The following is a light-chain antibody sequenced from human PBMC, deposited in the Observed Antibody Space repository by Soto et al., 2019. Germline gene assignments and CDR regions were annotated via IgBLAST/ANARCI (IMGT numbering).Light chain of an antibody. Sequence: TRMTQSPSSFSASTGDGVTLXXRESQGIRSYLAWYQQKPGIAPKXMLDAASPLQRGGPSRFSGSGSGTYFTLTSSCLHSEDFATYSCQHYYRYPYTFGQGTRLEIK. CDR2: AAS. V-gene: IGKV1-8*01. J-gene: IGKJ5*01. CDR3: QHYYRYPYT. CDR1: QGIRSY.